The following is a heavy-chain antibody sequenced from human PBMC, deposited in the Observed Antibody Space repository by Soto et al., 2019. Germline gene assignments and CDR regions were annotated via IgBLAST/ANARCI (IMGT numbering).Heavy chain of an antibody. D-gene: IGHD1-1*01. J-gene: IGHJ5*02. CDR2: ISGSGGST. CDR1: GFTFSSYA. Sequence: GESLKISCAASGFTFSSYAMSWVRQAPGKGLEWVSAISGSGGSTYYADSVKGRFTISRDNSKNTLYLQMNSLRAEDTAVYYCAKDLSGVGGTPTWFDPWGQGTLVTVSS. V-gene: IGHV3-23*01. CDR3: AKDLSGVGGTPTWFDP.